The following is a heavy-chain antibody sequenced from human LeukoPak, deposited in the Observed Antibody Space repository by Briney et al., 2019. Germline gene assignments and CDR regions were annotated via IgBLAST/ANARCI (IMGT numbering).Heavy chain of an antibody. J-gene: IGHJ3*02. CDR1: GDSVSTNGVA. CDR2: TYYRSKWYN. CDR3: ARGRSSAFDT. V-gene: IGHV6-1*01. Sequence: SQTLSLTCGISGDSVSTNGVAWNWIRQSPSRGLEWLGRTYYRSKWYNDYAVSVKSRITINPDTSRNQFSLQLNSVTPEDMAVYYCARGRSSAFDTWGQGTVVTVSS.